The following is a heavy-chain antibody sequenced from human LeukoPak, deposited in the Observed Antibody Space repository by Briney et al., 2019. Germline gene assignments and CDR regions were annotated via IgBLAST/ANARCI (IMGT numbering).Heavy chain of an antibody. J-gene: IGHJ4*02. CDR3: AKDLQGVLYFDY. CDR2: IGTTAGST. D-gene: IGHD3-10*01. V-gene: IGHV3-23*01. CDR1: GFTFSSYT. Sequence: GGSLRLSCATSGFTFSSYTMTWVRQAPGKGLEYVSGIGTTAGSTIYADSVKGRFTISRDNSKNTLYLQMNSLRAEDTAVYYCAKDLQGVLYFDYWGQGTLVTVSS.